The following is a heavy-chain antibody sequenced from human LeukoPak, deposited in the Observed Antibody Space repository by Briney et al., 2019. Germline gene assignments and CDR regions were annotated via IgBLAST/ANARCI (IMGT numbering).Heavy chain of an antibody. D-gene: IGHD4-11*01. CDR2: ISYDGSNK. Sequence: GGSLRLSCAASGFTFSSYEMNWVRQAPGKGLEWVAVISYDGSNKYYADSVKGRFTISRDNSKNTLYLQMNSLRAEDTAVYYCARDLVTTGYYYGMDVWGQGTTVTVSS. V-gene: IGHV3-30-3*01. CDR1: GFTFSSYE. J-gene: IGHJ6*02. CDR3: ARDLVTTGYYYGMDV.